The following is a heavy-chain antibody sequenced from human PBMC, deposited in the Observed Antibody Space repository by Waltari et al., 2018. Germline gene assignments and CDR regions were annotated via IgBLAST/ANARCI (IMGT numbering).Heavy chain of an antibody. CDR3: TRISRDGYNSADY. D-gene: IGHD5-12*01. J-gene: IGHJ4*02. V-gene: IGHV4-59*01. CDR1: GGSISSYY. Sequence: QVQLQESGPGLVKPSETLSLTCTVSGGSISSYYWSWIRQPPGKGLEWIGYIYYSGSTNYNPSLKSRVTISVDTSKNQFSLKLSSVTAADTAVYYCTRISRDGYNSADYWGQGTLVTVSS. CDR2: IYYSGST.